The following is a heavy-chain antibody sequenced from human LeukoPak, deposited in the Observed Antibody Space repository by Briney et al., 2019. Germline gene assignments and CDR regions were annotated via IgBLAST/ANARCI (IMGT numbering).Heavy chain of an antibody. D-gene: IGHD6-13*01. CDR3: ARDSELAAAGTWSAFDI. V-gene: IGHV4-30-2*01. CDR1: GGSISSGGYY. CDR2: IYHSGST. J-gene: IGHJ3*02. Sequence: SETLSLTCTVSGGSISSGGYYWSWIRQPPGKGLEWIGYIYHSGSTYYNPSLKSRVTISVDRTKNQFSLKLSSVTAADTAVYYCARDSELAAAGTWSAFDIWGQGTMVTVSS.